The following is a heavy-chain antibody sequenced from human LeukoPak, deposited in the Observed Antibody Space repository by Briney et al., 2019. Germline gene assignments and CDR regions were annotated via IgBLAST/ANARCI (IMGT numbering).Heavy chain of an antibody. CDR1: GYTFTGYY. V-gene: IGHV1-2*02. CDR2: INPNSGGT. Sequence: ASVKVSCKASGYTFTGYYMHWVRLAPGQGLEWMGWINPNSGGTNYAQRFQGRVTMTRDTSISTAYMELSRLRSDDTAVYYCAREDSSQGAFDIWGQGTMVTVSS. J-gene: IGHJ3*02. CDR3: AREDSSQGAFDI. D-gene: IGHD4-11*01.